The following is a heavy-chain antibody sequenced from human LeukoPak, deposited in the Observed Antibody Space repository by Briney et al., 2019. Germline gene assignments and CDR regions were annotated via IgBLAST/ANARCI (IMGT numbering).Heavy chain of an antibody. J-gene: IGHJ4*02. CDR3: AKGLGYFDY. D-gene: IGHD3-16*01. CDR1: GFTFSSYG. CDR2: IWYDGSNK. V-gene: IGHV3-33*06. Sequence: PGGSLRLSCAASGFTFSSYGMHWVRQAPGKGLEWVAVIWYDGSNKYYADSVKGRFTISRDNSENTLYLQMNSLRAEDTAVYYCAKGLGYFDYWGQGTLVTISS.